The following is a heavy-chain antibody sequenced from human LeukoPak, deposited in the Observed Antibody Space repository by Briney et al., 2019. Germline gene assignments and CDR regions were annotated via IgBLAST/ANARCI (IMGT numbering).Heavy chain of an antibody. CDR3: AQKGGTDH. D-gene: IGHD2-15*01. CDR1: GFTFSRFG. CDR2: ISSSSSAL. Sequence: GGSLRLSCAASGFTFSRFGMNWVRQAPGKGLEWISYISSSSSALYYADSVKGRFTISRDNAKNSLYLQMSSLRDEDTAVYYCAQKGGTDHWGQGTLVTVTS. V-gene: IGHV3-48*02. J-gene: IGHJ4*02.